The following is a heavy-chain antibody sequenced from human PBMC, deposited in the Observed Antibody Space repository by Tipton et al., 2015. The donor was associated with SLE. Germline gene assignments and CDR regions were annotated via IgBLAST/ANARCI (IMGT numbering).Heavy chain of an antibody. Sequence: SLRLSCAASGFTFSSYAMHWVRQAPGKGLEWVSLIYSAGSTSYADSVKGRFTVSRDTSKNTLYLQMNSLRAEDTAVYYCAKDTDFDYWGQGSLVTVSS. CDR3: AKDTDFDY. J-gene: IGHJ4*02. CDR1: GFTFSSYA. V-gene: IGHV3-23*03. CDR2: IYSAGST.